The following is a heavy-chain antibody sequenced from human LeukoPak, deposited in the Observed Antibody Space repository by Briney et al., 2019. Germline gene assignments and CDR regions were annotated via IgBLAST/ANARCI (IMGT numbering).Heavy chain of an antibody. CDR1: GYTFTGYY. V-gene: IGHV1-2*02. CDR3: ARATPGGLHGYSFDY. Sequence: ASVKVSCKASGYTFTGYYMHWVRQAPGQGLEWMGWINPNSGGTNYAQKFQGRVTMTRDTSISTAYMELTSLRSGDTAVYYCARATPGGLHGYSFDYWGQGTVVTVYS. CDR2: INPNSGGT. J-gene: IGHJ4*02. D-gene: IGHD5-24*01.